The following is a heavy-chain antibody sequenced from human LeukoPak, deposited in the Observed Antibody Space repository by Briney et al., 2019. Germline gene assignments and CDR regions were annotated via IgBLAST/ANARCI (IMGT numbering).Heavy chain of an antibody. D-gene: IGHD4-11*01. V-gene: IGHV1-2*02. CDR3: ARDLKSGNYGLGYYYGMDV. J-gene: IGHJ6*02. CDR1: GYTFTGYY. CDR2: INPNSGGT. Sequence: GSVKVSCKASGYTFTGYYMHWVRQAPGQGLEWMGWINPNSGGTNYAQKFQGRVTMTGDTSISTAYMELSRLRSDDTAVYYCARDLKSGNYGLGYYYGMDVWGQGTTVTVSS.